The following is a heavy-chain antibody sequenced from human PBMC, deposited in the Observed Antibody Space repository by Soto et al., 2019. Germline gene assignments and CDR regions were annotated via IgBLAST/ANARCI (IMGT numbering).Heavy chain of an antibody. CDR1: GGSISSGGYS. V-gene: IGHV4-30-2*01. D-gene: IGHD3-10*01. J-gene: IGHJ3*02. CDR3: ARDSGDGPEGAFDI. CDR2: IYHSGST. Sequence: SETLSLTCAVSGGSISSGGYSWIWIRQPPGKGLEWIGYIYHSGSTYYNPSLKSRVTISVDRSKNQFSLKLSSVTAADTAVYYCARDSGDGPEGAFDIWGQGTMVTVSS.